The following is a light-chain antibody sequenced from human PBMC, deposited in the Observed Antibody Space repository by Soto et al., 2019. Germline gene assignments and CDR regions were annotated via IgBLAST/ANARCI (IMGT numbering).Light chain of an antibody. V-gene: IGKV1-33*01. CDR2: DAS. Sequence: IRRTQSPSSFSASTGDRVTITCQASQDINKNLIWYQQKPGKAPKLVIYDASDLETGVPSRFSGRGSGTGFTFTISSLQPEDFATYYCQQYERLPHTFGQGTRLEIK. CDR3: QQYERLPHT. J-gene: IGKJ5*01. CDR1: QDINKN.